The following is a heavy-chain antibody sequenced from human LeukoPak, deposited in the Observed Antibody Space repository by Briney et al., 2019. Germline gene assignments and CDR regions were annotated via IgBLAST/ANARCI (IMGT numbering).Heavy chain of an antibody. J-gene: IGHJ3*02. CDR2: IYYSGST. D-gene: IGHD5-24*01. V-gene: IGHV4-39*07. CDR1: GGSISSSSYY. CDR3: ARDTTMPHAFDI. Sequence: SETLSLTCTVPGGSISSSSYYWGWIRQPPGKGLEWIGSIYYSGSTYYNPSLKSRVTISVDTSKNQFSLKLSSVTAADTAVYYCARDTTMPHAFDIWGQGTMVTVSS.